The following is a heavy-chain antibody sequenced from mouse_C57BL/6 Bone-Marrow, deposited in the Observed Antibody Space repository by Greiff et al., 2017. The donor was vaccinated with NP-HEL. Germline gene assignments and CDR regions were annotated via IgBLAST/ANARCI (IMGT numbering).Heavy chain of an antibody. CDR1: GFSLTSYA. CDR2: IWTGGGT. D-gene: IGHD4-1*01. Sequence: QVQLQQSGPGLVAPSQSLSITCTVSGFSLTSYAISWVRQPPGKGLEWLGVIWTGGGTNYNSALKSRLSISKDNSKSQVFLKMNSLQTDDTARYYWARRLTGYYYAMDYWGQGTSVTVSS. CDR3: ARRLTGYYYAMDY. V-gene: IGHV2-9-1*01. J-gene: IGHJ4*01.